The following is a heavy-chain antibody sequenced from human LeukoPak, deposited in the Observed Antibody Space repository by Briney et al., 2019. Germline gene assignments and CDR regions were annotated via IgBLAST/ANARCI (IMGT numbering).Heavy chain of an antibody. Sequence: GASVKVSCKASGGTFSSYAISWVRQAPGQGLEWMGGIIPIFGTANYAQKFQGRVTITADKPTSTAYMELSSLRSDDTAVYYCARVPDTMEGFDYWGQGTLVTVSS. D-gene: IGHD2-2*01. J-gene: IGHJ4*02. CDR1: GGTFSSYA. V-gene: IGHV1-69*06. CDR3: ARVPDTMEGFDY. CDR2: IIPIFGTA.